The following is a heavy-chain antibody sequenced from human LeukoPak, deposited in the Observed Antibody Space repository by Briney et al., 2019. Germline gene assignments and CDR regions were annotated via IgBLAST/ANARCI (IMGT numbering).Heavy chain of an antibody. J-gene: IGHJ4*02. CDR1: GYTFTSHY. CDR3: ARMDMDPAMVTNFFEY. Sequence: GASVKVSCKASGYTFTSHYMHWILQAPGQGLQWMGVIHPNTGSTSLAQKFQGRVTVTRDTSTSTAYMELSGLRSEDTAVYYCARMDMDPAMVTNFFEYWGQGTLVTVSS. CDR2: IHPNTGST. D-gene: IGHD5-18*01. V-gene: IGHV1-46*01.